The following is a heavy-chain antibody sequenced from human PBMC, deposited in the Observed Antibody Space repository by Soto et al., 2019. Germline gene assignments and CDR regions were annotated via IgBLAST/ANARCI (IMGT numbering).Heavy chain of an antibody. CDR1: GFTFSTYW. Sequence: EVQLVESGGGLVQPGGSLRLSCAASGFTFSTYWMHWVRQAPGKGLVWVSRINSDGSSTNYADSVKGRFTISRDNAKNTLPLQMNSLRAEDTAVYYCARDRGSDDWFDPWGQGTLVTVSS. J-gene: IGHJ5*02. CDR3: ARDRGSDDWFDP. D-gene: IGHD5-12*01. V-gene: IGHV3-74*01. CDR2: INSDGSST.